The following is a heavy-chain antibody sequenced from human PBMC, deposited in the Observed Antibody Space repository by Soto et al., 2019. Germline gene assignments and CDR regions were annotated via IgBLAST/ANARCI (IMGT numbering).Heavy chain of an antibody. CDR1: GFIFSSYA. V-gene: IGHV3-23*01. D-gene: IGHD3-22*01. CDR3: AAYTGGDSSGYYDYYYYGMDV. Sequence: VQLLESGGGLVQPGGSLRLSCAASGFIFSSYAMSWVRQAPGKGLEWVSGISGSGGTTYYADSVKGRFTVSRDNSKSTLYLQMNSLRAEDTAVYYCAAYTGGDSSGYYDYYYYGMDVWGQGTTVTVSS. CDR2: ISGSGGTT. J-gene: IGHJ6*02.